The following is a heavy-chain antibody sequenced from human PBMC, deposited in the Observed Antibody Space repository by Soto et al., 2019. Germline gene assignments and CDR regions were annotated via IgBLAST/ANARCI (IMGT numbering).Heavy chain of an antibody. J-gene: IGHJ4*02. CDR3: ARNSERFDS. Sequence: QVQLVESGGGLVKPGGSLRLSCAASGFSLRDYYMSWIRQAPGKGLEWISYISSSGRTIYYADSAKGRFTISRDNAKNSLYLQLNSLRAEDTAVYYCARNSERFDSWGQGVLVTVSS. V-gene: IGHV3-11*01. D-gene: IGHD1-1*01. CDR1: GFSLRDYY. CDR2: ISSSGRTI.